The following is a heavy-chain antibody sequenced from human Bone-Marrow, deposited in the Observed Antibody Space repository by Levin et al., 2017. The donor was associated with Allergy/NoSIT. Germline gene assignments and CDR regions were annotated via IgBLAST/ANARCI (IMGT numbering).Heavy chain of an antibody. CDR2: INENGIIT. J-gene: IGHJ4*02. D-gene: IGHD2-21*02. CDR1: GFTFSTYW. CDR3: VRDLGGGDGN. Sequence: GGSLRLSCAASGFTFSTYWFHWVRQGPGEGLVWVSRINENGIITDYADSVKGRFTISRDNARNTLYLQMNNLRADDTAVYYCVRDLGGGDGNWGQGILVTVSS. V-gene: IGHV3-74*01.